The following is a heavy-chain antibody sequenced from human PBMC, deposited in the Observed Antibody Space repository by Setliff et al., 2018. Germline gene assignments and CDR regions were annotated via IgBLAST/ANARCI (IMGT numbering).Heavy chain of an antibody. CDR2: INAGNGDT. J-gene: IGHJ6*03. D-gene: IGHD4-4*01. CDR3: ARGRPTANPYYYYYMDV. V-gene: IGHV1-3*03. Sequence: ASVKVSCKASGYTFTNYAIHWVRQAPGQRLEWMGWINAGNGDTEYSQDFQGRVTITRDTSASTAYMDLSSLRSDDMAVYYCARGRPTANPYYYYYMDVWGKGTTVTV. CDR1: GYTFTNYA.